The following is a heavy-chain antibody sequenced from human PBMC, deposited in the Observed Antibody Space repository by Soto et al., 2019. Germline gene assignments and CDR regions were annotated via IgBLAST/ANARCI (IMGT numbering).Heavy chain of an antibody. CDR2: IRSKTNSYAT. V-gene: IGHV3-73*02. CDR3: TRQTDAVQWLVVPTDYNFDY. CDR1: GFTFGGSA. D-gene: IGHD6-19*01. Sequence: EGQLVESGGGLVQPGGSLKLSCAASGFTFGGSAMHWVRQASGKGLEWVGHIRSKTNSYATAYAESVQGRFTISRDDSMNTAYLQMNSLKTEDTAVYFCTRQTDAVQWLVVPTDYNFDYWGQGTLVTVSS. J-gene: IGHJ4*02.